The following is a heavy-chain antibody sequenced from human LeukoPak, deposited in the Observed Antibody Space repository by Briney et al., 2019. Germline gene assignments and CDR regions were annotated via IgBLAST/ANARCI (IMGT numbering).Heavy chain of an antibody. V-gene: IGHV3-48*03. CDR1: RFTFDDYI. Sequence: GGSLRLSCAASRFTFDDYIMHWVRQAPGKGLEWVSYISSSGSTIYYADSVKGRFTISRDNAKNSLYLQMNSLRAEDTAVYYCAELGITMIGGVWGKGTTVTISS. CDR2: ISSSGSTI. D-gene: IGHD3-10*02. CDR3: AELGITMIGGV. J-gene: IGHJ6*04.